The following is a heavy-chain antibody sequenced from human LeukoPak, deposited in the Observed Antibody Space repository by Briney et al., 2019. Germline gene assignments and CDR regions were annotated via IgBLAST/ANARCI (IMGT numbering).Heavy chain of an antibody. J-gene: IGHJ6*02. D-gene: IGHD4-17*01. CDR2: IYYSGST. Sequence: SETLSLTCTVSGGSISSYYWSWIRQPPGKGLGWIGYIYYSGSTNYNPSLKSGVTISVDTSNTQFSLKLSSVTAADTAVYYCARLTMLDYVPPGDYGMDVWGQGTTVTVSS. V-gene: IGHV4-59*08. CDR3: ARLTMLDYVPPGDYGMDV. CDR1: GGSISSYY.